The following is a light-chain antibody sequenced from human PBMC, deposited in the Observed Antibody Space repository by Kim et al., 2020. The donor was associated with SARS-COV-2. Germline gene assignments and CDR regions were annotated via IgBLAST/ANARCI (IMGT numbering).Light chain of an antibody. CDR3: QAWDSNTVV. CDR1: KLRNKF. V-gene: IGLV3-1*01. CDR2: QNT. Sequence: VSPGQPSNITCSGDKLRNKFVCWYQKKAGQAPVLVIHQNTKRPSGIPERFSGSNSGNTATLTISGTQPIDEADYYCQAWDSNTVVFGGGTQLTVL. J-gene: IGLJ2*01.